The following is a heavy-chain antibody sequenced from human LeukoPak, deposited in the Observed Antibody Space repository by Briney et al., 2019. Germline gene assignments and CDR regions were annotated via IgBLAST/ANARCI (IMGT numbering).Heavy chain of an antibody. V-gene: IGHV1-18*01. CDR3: ARDSTIAVAGLADY. D-gene: IGHD6-19*01. CDR1: GYTFTSYG. Sequence: ASVKVSCKASGYTFTSYGISWVRQAPGQGLEWMGWISAYNGNTNYAQKLQGRVTMTTDTSTSTAYMELRSLRSDDTAVYYCARDSTIAVAGLADYWGQGTLVTVSS. J-gene: IGHJ4*02. CDR2: ISAYNGNT.